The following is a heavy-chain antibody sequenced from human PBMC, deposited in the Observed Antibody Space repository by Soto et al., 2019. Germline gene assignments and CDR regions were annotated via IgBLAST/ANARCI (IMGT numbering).Heavy chain of an antibody. V-gene: IGHV3-48*01. CDR3: ARVVISGSYLDY. J-gene: IGHJ4*02. CDR1: GFTFSSYS. Sequence: PGGSLRLSCAASGFTFSSYSMNWVRQAPGKGLEWVSYISSSSSTKYYADSVQGRFTISRDNAKNSLYLQMNSLRAEDTAVYYCARVVISGSYLDYWGQGTLVTVSS. CDR2: ISSSSSTK. D-gene: IGHD1-26*01.